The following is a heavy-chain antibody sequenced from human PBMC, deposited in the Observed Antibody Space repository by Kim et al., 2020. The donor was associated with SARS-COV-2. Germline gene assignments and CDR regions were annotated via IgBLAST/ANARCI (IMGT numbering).Heavy chain of an antibody. D-gene: IGHD3-22*01. J-gene: IGHJ4*02. CDR1: GFSISNYA. V-gene: IGHV3-30-3*01. CDR3: AKAGKHDHYYQSPFES. Sequence: GGSLRLSCFASGFSISNYAMYWVRQTSGRGLEWVALISTDGSETFYADSVKGRFFISRDSSKSALDLQMNSLRLEDTAVYYCAKAGKHDHYYQSPFESWGQGTLVTVSS. CDR2: ISTDGSET.